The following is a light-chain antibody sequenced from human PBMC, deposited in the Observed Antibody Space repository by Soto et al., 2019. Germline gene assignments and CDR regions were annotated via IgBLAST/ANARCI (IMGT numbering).Light chain of an antibody. Sequence: EIVLTQSPGTLSLSPGERATLACRASQSVSTSYLARYQQKPGQAPRLLIYGASSRATGIPDRFSGTGSGTDFTLTISRLEPEDFAMYYCQHYDTSPPITFGQGTRLEIK. J-gene: IGKJ5*01. CDR2: GAS. CDR1: QSVSTSY. CDR3: QHYDTSPPIT. V-gene: IGKV3-20*01.